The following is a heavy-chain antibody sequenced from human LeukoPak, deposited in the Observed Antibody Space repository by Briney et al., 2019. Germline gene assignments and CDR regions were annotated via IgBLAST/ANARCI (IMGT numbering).Heavy chain of an antibody. Sequence: GGSLRLSCAASGFTFSSYAMSWVRQAPGKGLEWVSAISGSGGSTYYADSVKGRFTISRDNAKNSLYLQMNSLRAEDTAVYYCARVSSGWPYYYYYGMDVWGQGTTVTVSS. D-gene: IGHD6-19*01. CDR3: ARVSSGWPYYYYYGMDV. CDR2: ISGSGGST. CDR1: GFTFSSYA. V-gene: IGHV3-23*01. J-gene: IGHJ6*02.